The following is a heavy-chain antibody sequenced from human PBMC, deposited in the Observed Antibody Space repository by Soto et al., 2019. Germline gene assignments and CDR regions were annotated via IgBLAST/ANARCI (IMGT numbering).Heavy chain of an antibody. D-gene: IGHD3-22*01. J-gene: IGHJ6*02. Sequence: GGSLRLSCAASGFTFSSYGMHWVRQAPGKGLEWVAVISYDGSNKYYADSVKGRFTISRDNSKNTLYLQMNSLRAEDTAVYYCAKAYYYDSSGYYPYYYYYYGMDVWGQGTTVTVSS. CDR2: ISYDGSNK. CDR3: AKAYYYDSSGYYPYYYYYYGMDV. CDR1: GFTFSSYG. V-gene: IGHV3-30*18.